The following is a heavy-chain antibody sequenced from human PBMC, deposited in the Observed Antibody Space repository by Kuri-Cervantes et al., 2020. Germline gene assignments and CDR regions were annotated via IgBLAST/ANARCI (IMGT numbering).Heavy chain of an antibody. V-gene: IGHV4-34*01. CDR2: INHSGST. CDR3: ARGQGGPYFDL. Sequence: SETLSLTCAVYGGSFSGYYWSWIRQPPGKGLEWIGEINHSGSTNYNPSLKSRVTISVDTSKNQFSLKVSSVTAADTAVNYCARGQGGPYFDLWGRGTLVTVSS. CDR1: GGSFSGYY. J-gene: IGHJ2*01.